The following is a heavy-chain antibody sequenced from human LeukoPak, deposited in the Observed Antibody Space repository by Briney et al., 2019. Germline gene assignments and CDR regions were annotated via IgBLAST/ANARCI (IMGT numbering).Heavy chain of an antibody. CDR3: ARGPSWAQTIFGVVPIDY. D-gene: IGHD3-3*01. CDR2: INPNSGGT. CDR1: GYTFTGYY. V-gene: IGHV1-2*02. J-gene: IGHJ4*02. Sequence: GASVTVSCKASGYTFTGYYMHWVRQAPGQGLEWMGWINPNSGGTNYAQKFQGRVTMTRDTSISTAYMELSRLRSDDTAVYYCARGPSWAQTIFGVVPIDYWGQGTLVTVSS.